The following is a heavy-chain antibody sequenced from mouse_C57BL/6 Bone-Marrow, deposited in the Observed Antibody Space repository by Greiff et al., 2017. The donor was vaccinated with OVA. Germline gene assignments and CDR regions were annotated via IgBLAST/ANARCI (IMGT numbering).Heavy chain of an antibody. Sequence: EVQLQESGGGLVQPKGSLKLSCAASGFSFNTYAMNWVRQAPGKGLEWVARIRSKSNNYATYYAVSVKDRFTISKDDSESMLYLQMNNMKTEDTAMYYCVRHTYGSSSYWYFDVWGTGTTVTVSS. CDR2: IRSKSNNYAT. CDR1: GFSFNTYA. V-gene: IGHV10-1*01. CDR3: VRHTYGSSSYWYFDV. J-gene: IGHJ1*03. D-gene: IGHD1-1*01.